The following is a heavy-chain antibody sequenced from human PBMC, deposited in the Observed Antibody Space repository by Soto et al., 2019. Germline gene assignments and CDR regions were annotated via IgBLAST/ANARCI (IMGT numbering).Heavy chain of an antibody. J-gene: IGHJ5*02. V-gene: IGHV4-39*01. CDR2: ISYSGSP. D-gene: IGHD2-15*01. Sequence: PSXTLSLTCTVSGGSISSESYFWGWVRQPSGKGLEWVGTISYSGSPFFNPPLKGRATLSVDTSKNQFSLRLSAVTAADSAVYFCAALLGHCSGGTCFFRWFDPWGQGSLVTV. CDR1: GGSISSESYF. CDR3: AALLGHCSGGTCFFRWFDP.